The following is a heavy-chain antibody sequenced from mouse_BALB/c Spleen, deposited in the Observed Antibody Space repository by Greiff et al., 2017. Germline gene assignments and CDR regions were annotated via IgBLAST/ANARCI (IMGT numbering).Heavy chain of an antibody. J-gene: IGHJ2*01. CDR1: GDSITSGY. V-gene: IGHV3-8*02. D-gene: IGHD1-1*01. CDR3: ARCRDYYGSSSYYFDY. Sequence: EVQRVESGPSLVKPSQTLSLTCSVTGDSITSGYWNWIRKFPGNKLEYMGYISYSGSTYYNPSLKSRISITRDTSKNQYYLQLNSVTTEDTATYYCARCRDYYGSSSYYFDYWGQGTTLTVSS. CDR2: ISYSGST.